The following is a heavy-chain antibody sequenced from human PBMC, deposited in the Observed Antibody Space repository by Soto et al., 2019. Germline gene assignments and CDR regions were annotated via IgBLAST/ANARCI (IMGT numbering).Heavy chain of an antibody. CDR3: ASTDYVAYYMDV. CDR2: IYYSGNT. D-gene: IGHD3-10*02. J-gene: IGHJ6*03. Sequence: SETLSLTCSVSGGSISSGYYWTWIRQHPGKGLEWIGYIYYSGNTYYNPSLKSRVTISVDTSKNQFSLKLRSVTAADTAVYYCASTDYVAYYMDVWGQGTTVTV. V-gene: IGHV4-31*03. CDR1: GGSISSGYY.